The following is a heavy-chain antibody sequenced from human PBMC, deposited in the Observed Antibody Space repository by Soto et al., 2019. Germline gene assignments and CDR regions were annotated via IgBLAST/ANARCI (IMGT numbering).Heavy chain of an antibody. Sequence: QVQLVQSGAEVKKPGSSVKVSCKASGGTFTTYSITWVRQAPGQGLEWIGGIIPILGTANYAQKFQGRVTSTAGESTSTAYMEVSSLSSEATAVYYCAWVSMSYFNYCALAVWGQGTTVTVSS. J-gene: IGHJ6*02. CDR2: IIPILGTA. CDR1: GGTFTTYS. V-gene: IGHV1-69*12. D-gene: IGHD3-10*02. CDR3: AWVSMSYFNYCALAV.